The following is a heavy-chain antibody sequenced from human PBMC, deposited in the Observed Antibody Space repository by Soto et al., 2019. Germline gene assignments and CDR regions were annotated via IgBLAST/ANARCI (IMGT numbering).Heavy chain of an antibody. Sequence: QLQLQESGPGLVKPSETLSLTCTVSGGSISSSSYYWGWIRQPPGKGLEWIGSIYYSGSTYYNPSLKSRVTISVDTSKNQFSLKLSSVTAADTAVYYCARLVYDILTGYYSLPYFDYWGQGTLVTVSS. J-gene: IGHJ4*02. CDR3: ARLVYDILTGYYSLPYFDY. D-gene: IGHD3-9*01. CDR2: IYYSGST. CDR1: GGSISSSSYY. V-gene: IGHV4-39*01.